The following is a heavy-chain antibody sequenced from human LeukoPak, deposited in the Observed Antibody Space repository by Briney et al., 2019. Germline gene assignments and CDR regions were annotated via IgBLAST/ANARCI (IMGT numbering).Heavy chain of an antibody. CDR3: ASRNAYSSGWYWYNMDV. V-gene: IGHV1-69*06. D-gene: IGHD6-19*01. CDR1: GYTFTSYD. CDR2: IIPIFGTA. J-gene: IGHJ6*03. Sequence: ASVKVSCKASGYTFTSYDINWVRQAPGQGLEWMGGIIPIFGTANYAQKFQGRVTITADKSTSTAYMELSSLRSEDTAVYYCASRNAYSSGWYWYNMDVWGKGTTVTVSS.